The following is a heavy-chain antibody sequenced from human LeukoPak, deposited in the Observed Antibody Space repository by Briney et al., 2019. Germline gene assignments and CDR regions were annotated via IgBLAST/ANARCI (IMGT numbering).Heavy chain of an antibody. D-gene: IGHD1-26*01. CDR3: ATGEGATITFDL. CDR2: FDPEDGET. J-gene: IGHJ3*01. CDR1: GYTLSELS. Sequence: APVKVSCKVSGYTLSELSIHWVRQAPGKGLEWVGGFDPEDGETISAQKFQGRVTMTEDTSTDTAYMELSRLRSEDTAVYYCATGEGATITFDLWGQGAMVTVPS. V-gene: IGHV1-24*01.